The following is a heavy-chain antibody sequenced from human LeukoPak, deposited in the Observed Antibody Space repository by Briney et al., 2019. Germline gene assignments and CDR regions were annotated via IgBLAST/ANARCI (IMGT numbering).Heavy chain of an antibody. CDR2: IIPILGIA. CDR1: GGTFLKYA. Sequence: SVKASCTTSGGTFLKYAISWVRQAPGQGLEWMGRIIPILGIANYAQTFQARVTLTEDKSTSTAYMELGSLRSDDTAVYYCARASQDYYGSGSYYRGGDAFDIWGQGTMVTVSS. CDR3: ARASQDYYGSGSYYRGGDAFDI. J-gene: IGHJ3*02. V-gene: IGHV1-69*04. D-gene: IGHD3-10*01.